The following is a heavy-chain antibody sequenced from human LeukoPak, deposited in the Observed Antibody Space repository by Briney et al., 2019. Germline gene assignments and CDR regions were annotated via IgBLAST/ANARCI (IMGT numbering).Heavy chain of an antibody. V-gene: IGHV3-53*01. CDR1: GFTVSSNY. CDR2: IYSGGST. D-gene: IGHD3-16*02. J-gene: IGHJ4*02. Sequence: PGGSLRLSCAASGFTVSSNYMSWVRQAPGKGLEWVSVIYSGGSTYYADSVKGRFTISRDNSKNTLYLQMNSLRAEDTAVYYCAKGPTFTFGGVIAPFDYWGQGTLVTVSS. CDR3: AKGPTFTFGGVIAPFDY.